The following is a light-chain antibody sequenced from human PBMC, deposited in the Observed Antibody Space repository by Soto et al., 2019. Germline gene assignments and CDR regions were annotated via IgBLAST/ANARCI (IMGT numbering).Light chain of an antibody. CDR1: FSNVGINT. CDR2: SDN. Sequence: QSVLTQPPSASGTPGQRVTISCSEIFSNVGINTVNWYQQLPGTAPKLLIYSDNQRPSGVPDRFSGSKSGTSASLAISGLQSEDAADYYCASWDDSLNGVVFGGGTKLTVL. CDR3: ASWDDSLNGVV. J-gene: IGLJ2*01. V-gene: IGLV1-44*01.